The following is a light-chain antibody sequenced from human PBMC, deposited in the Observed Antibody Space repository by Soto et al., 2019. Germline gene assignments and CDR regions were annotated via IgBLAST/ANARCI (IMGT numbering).Light chain of an antibody. CDR3: CSYVDTDTWV. Sequence: QSVLTQPRSVSGSPGQSVTISCTGTNXDVGGYNYVSWYQQYPGKAPKLMISGVSERPSGVPDRFSGSKSGNTASLTISGLQAEDEADYYCCSYVDTDTWVFGGGTKVTVL. V-gene: IGLV2-11*01. CDR2: GVS. J-gene: IGLJ3*02. CDR1: NXDVGGYNY.